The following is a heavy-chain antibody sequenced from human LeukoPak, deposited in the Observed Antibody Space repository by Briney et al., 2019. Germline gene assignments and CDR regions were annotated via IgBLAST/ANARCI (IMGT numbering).Heavy chain of an antibody. J-gene: IGHJ6*03. CDR1: GGSFSGYY. CDR3: ARGSTMVRGVTYYYYYYMDV. D-gene: IGHD3-10*01. V-gene: IGHV4-34*01. Sequence: PSETLSLTCAVSGGSFSGYYWSWIRQPPGKGLEWIGEINHSGSTNYNPSLKSRVTISVDTSKNQFSLKLSSVTAADTAVYYCARGSTMVRGVTYYYYYYMDVWGKGTTVTVSS. CDR2: INHSGST.